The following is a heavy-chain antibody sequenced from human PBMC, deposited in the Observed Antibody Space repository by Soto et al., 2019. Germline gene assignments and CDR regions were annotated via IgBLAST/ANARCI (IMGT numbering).Heavy chain of an antibody. CDR1: GLTFSSYR. CDR3: ARDLKMATKFVGKTNYYYYYGMDV. J-gene: IGHJ6*02. CDR2: IWYDGSNK. Sequence: GGSLRLSCAASGLTFSSYRMHWVRQAPGKGLEWVAVIWYDGSNKYYADSVKGRFTISRDNSKNTLYLQMNSLRAEDTAVYYCARDLKMATKFVGKTNYYYYYGMDVWGQGTTVTVSS. V-gene: IGHV3-33*01. D-gene: IGHD1-26*01.